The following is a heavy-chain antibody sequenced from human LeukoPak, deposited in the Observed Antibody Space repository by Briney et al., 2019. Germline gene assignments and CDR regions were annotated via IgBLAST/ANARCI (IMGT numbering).Heavy chain of an antibody. CDR2: ISYDGSIK. CDR1: GFTFSSYG. J-gene: IGHJ5*02. Sequence: GGSLRLSCAASGFTFSSYGMHWVRQAPGKGLEWVAVISYDGSIKYYADSVKGRFTISRDNSKDTLYLQMNSLRAEDTAVYYCAKSEVSGITMVRGVYHWGQGTLVTVSS. D-gene: IGHD3-10*01. CDR3: AKSEVSGITMVRGVYH. V-gene: IGHV3-30*18.